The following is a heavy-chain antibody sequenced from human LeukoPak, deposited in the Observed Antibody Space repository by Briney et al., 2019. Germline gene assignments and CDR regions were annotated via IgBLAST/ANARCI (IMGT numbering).Heavy chain of an antibody. J-gene: IGHJ4*02. V-gene: IGHV4-34*01. CDR1: GGSFSGYY. CDR2: INHSGST. D-gene: IGHD3-16*01. Sequence: PSETLSLTCAVYGGSFSGYYRSWIRQPPGKGLEWIGEINHSGSTNYNPSLKSRVTISVDTSKNQFSLKLSSVTAADTAVYYCGSGWYIGSYVYWGQGTLVTVSS. CDR3: GSGWYIGSYVY.